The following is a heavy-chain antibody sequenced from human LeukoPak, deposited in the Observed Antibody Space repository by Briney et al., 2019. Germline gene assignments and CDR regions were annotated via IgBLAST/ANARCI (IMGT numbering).Heavy chain of an antibody. V-gene: IGHV3-23*01. J-gene: IGHJ4*02. CDR3: AKDSTWLRDFDY. CDR1: GFTFSSYA. Sequence: GGSLRLACAASGFTFSSYAMSWVRQAPGKGLEWVSAISGSGGSTYYADSVKGRFTISRDNSKNTLYPQMNSLRAEDTAVYYCAKDSTWLRDFDYWGQGTLVTVSS. D-gene: IGHD5-12*01. CDR2: ISGSGGST.